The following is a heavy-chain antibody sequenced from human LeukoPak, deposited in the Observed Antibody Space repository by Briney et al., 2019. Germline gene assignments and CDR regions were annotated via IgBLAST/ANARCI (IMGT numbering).Heavy chain of an antibody. V-gene: IGHV3-66*01. J-gene: IGHJ3*02. CDR1: EFNVNNNY. Sequence: GALRLPCAVSEFNVNNNYMSWARQAPGKGLEWLSVMYSDGNTFYAGSVKGRFTVSRDNSKNTLYLQLHRLRAEDTAVYYCARDLFTTEAFDTWGQGTMVTVSS. D-gene: IGHD1-1*01. CDR2: MYSDGNT. CDR3: ARDLFTTEAFDT.